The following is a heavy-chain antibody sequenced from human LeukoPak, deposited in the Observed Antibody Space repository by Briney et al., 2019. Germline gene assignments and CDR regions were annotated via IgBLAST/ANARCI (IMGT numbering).Heavy chain of an antibody. CDR3: ATVYYYGSGSYEYYFDY. Sequence: ASVKVSCKASGGTFSSYAISWVRQAPGKGLEWMGGFDPEDGETIYAQKFQGRVTMTEDTSTDTAYMELSSLRSEDTAVYYCATVYYYGSGSYEYYFDYWGQGTLVTVSS. D-gene: IGHD3-10*01. J-gene: IGHJ4*02. CDR1: GGTFSSYA. CDR2: FDPEDGET. V-gene: IGHV1-24*01.